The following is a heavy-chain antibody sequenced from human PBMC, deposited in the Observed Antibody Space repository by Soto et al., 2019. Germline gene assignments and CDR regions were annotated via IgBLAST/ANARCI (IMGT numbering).Heavy chain of an antibody. Sequence: PSETLSLTGSVSGGSISKFYWSWIRKTAGKGLEWMGRVYATGTTDYNPSLRSRVAMSVDISKKTFSLRLTSVTAADTGVYYCVRDGSKTLRDWFDPWGQGKLVTVSS. CDR2: VYATGTT. V-gene: IGHV4-4*07. CDR3: VRDGSKTLRDWFDP. D-gene: IGHD4-17*01. J-gene: IGHJ5*02. CDR1: GGSISKFY.